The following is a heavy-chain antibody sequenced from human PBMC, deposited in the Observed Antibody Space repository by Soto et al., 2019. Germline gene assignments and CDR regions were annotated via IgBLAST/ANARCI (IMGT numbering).Heavy chain of an antibody. CDR1: GGSISSSSYH. J-gene: IGHJ5*02. D-gene: IGHD6-6*01. CDR2: IYYSGST. V-gene: IGHV4-39*01. CDR3: ARHRARNWFDP. Sequence: QLQLQESGPGLVKPSETLSLTCIVSGGSISSSSYHWGWIRQPPGKGLEWIGSIYYSGSTYYNPSLKSRVTISVDTSKNQFSLKLSSVTAADTAVFYCARHRARNWFDPWGQGTLVTVSS.